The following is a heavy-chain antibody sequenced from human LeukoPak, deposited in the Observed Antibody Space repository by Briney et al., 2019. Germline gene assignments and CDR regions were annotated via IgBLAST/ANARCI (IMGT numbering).Heavy chain of an antibody. CDR1: GFTFSSYA. CDR3: AKDVVTAHPWYFDY. V-gene: IGHV3-23*01. D-gene: IGHD2-21*02. Sequence: GGSLRLSCAASGFTFSSYAMSWVRQAPGKGLEWVSAISGSGISTYCADSVKGRFTISRDNSRTTLYLQMDSLRAEDTAVYYCAKDVVTAHPWYFDYWGQGTLVTVSS. J-gene: IGHJ4*02. CDR2: ISGSGIST.